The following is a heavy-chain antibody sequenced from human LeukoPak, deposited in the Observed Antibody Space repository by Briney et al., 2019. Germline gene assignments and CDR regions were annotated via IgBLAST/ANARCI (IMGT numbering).Heavy chain of an antibody. CDR1: GFTFSSYS. Sequence: PGGSLRLSCAASGFTFSSYSMNWVRQAPGTGLEWVSSISSSSSYIYYADSVKGRFTISRDNAKNSLYLQTNGLRAEDTAVYYCARSFLSIAAAATDYWGQGTLVTVSS. CDR2: ISSSSSYI. CDR3: ARSFLSIAAAATDY. J-gene: IGHJ4*02. D-gene: IGHD6-13*01. V-gene: IGHV3-21*01.